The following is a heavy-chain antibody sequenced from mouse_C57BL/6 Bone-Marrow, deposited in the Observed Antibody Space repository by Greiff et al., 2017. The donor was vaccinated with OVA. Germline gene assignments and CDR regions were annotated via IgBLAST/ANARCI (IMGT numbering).Heavy chain of an antibody. D-gene: IGHD2-4*01. J-gene: IGHJ3*01. CDR3: ARRYDYDGLFAY. V-gene: IGHV1-26*01. CDR1: GYTFTDYY. CDR2: INPNNGGT. Sequence: VQLQQSGPELVKPGASVKISCKASGYTFTDYYINWVKQSHGKSLEWIGDINPNNGGTSYNQKFKGKATLTVDKSSSTAYMELRSLTSEDSAVYYCARRYDYDGLFAYWGQGTLVTVSA.